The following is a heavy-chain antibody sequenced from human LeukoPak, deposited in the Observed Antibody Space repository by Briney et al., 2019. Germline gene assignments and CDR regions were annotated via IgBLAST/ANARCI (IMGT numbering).Heavy chain of an antibody. CDR3: ARGDSATTTFDF. Sequence: GGSLRLSCRASGFSVDSVFMNWVRQPPGKGLEWVSFIIPGGHIDYTDSVKGRFIISRDSFKNTLSLQMNGLRVDDSAVYYCARGDSATTTFDFWGQGTLVTVSS. CDR1: GFSVDSVF. J-gene: IGHJ4*02. CDR2: IIPGGHI. D-gene: IGHD4-17*01. V-gene: IGHV3-66*01.